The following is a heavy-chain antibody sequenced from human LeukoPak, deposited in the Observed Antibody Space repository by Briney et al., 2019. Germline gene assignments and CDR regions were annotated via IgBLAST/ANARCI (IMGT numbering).Heavy chain of an antibody. CDR3: ASGSWWRGDIVVVPAVMIDY. Sequence: SETLSLTCTVSGGSISSSSYYWGWIRQPPGKGLEWIGSIYYSGSTYYNPFLKSRVTISVDTSKNQFSLKLSSVAAADTAVYYCASGSWWRGDIVVVPAVMIDYWGQGTLVIVSS. V-gene: IGHV4-39*01. J-gene: IGHJ4*02. CDR1: GGSISSSSYY. CDR2: IYYSGST. D-gene: IGHD2-2*01.